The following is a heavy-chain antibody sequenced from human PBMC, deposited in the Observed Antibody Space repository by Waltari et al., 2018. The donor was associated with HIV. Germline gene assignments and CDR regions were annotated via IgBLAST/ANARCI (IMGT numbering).Heavy chain of an antibody. CDR2: ISGSAGST. Sequence: EVPLFESGGGLIQPGGSLGLSCAAAGFTFRTAALSWVRPAPGKGLEWVSSISGSAGSTYYADSVKGRFTISRDNSKNTLYLQMNSLRAEDTAVYYCANIDYDSSGYYRHWGQGTLVTVSS. CDR1: GFTFRTAA. J-gene: IGHJ4*02. V-gene: IGHV3-23*01. D-gene: IGHD3-22*01. CDR3: ANIDYDSSGYYRH.